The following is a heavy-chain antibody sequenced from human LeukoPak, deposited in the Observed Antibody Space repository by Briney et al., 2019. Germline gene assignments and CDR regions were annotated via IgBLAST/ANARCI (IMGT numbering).Heavy chain of an antibody. CDR2: INPNSGGT. V-gene: IGHV1-2*02. Sequence: ASVKVSCKASGYTFTGYYMHWVRQAPGQGLEWMVWINPNSGGTNYAQKFQGRVTMTRDTPISTAYMELSRLRSDDTAVYYCATLSSGWAFDYWGQGTLVTVSS. J-gene: IGHJ4*02. D-gene: IGHD6-19*01. CDR1: GYTFTGYY. CDR3: ATLSSGWAFDY.